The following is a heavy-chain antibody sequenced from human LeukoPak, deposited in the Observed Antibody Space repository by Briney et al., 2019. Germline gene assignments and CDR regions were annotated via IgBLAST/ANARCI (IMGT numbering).Heavy chain of an antibody. CDR3: AKASGEMTTVDALDY. D-gene: IGHD4-17*01. Sequence: GGSLRLSCAASGFTFSNYAMQWVRQAPGKGLEWVAVISYDGSNKYYADSVQGRFTISRDNSKNKLYLQMDTLGAEDTAMYYCAKASGEMTTVDALDYWGQGTLVTVSS. CDR1: GFTFSNYA. J-gene: IGHJ4*02. V-gene: IGHV3-30*04. CDR2: ISYDGSNK.